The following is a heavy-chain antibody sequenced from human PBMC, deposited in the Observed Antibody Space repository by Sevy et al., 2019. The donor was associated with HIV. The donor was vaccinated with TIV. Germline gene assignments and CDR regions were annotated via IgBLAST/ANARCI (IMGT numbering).Heavy chain of an antibody. Sequence: SETLSLTCTVSGGSINSDHWNWIRQPPGKGLEWIGYVYYTGGTNYNPSLKNRVTISVDRTKNQFSLNLTSVTAADMAMYYCARRNDFDIRGQGTMVTVSS. V-gene: IGHV4-59*08. CDR2: VYYTGGT. CDR3: ARRNDFDI. CDR1: GGSINSDH. J-gene: IGHJ3*02.